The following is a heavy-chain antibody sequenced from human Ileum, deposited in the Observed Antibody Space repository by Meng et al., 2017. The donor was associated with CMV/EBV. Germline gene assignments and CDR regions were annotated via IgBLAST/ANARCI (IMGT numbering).Heavy chain of an antibody. CDR1: GGSFSGYY. CDR3: AREDSGDRGFDY. D-gene: IGHD2-15*01. J-gene: IGHJ4*02. V-gene: IGHV4-34*01. CDR2: INHSGST. Sequence: SETLSLTCAVYGGSFSGYYWSWIRQPPGKGLEWIGEINHSGSTNYNPSLKSRVTISVDMSQNQFSLKLSSVTAADTAVYYCAREDSGDRGFDYWGQGTLVTVSS.